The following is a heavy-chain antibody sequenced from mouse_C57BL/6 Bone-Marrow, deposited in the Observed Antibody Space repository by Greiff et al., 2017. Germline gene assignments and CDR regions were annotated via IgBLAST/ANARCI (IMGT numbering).Heavy chain of an antibody. D-gene: IGHD1-1*01. CDR2: IYPGSGST. J-gene: IGHJ2*01. V-gene: IGHV1-55*01. CDR3: AAPYYYGSSLAY. CDR1: GYTFTSYW. Sequence: VQLQQPGAELVKPGASVKMSCKASGYTFTSYWITWVKQRPGQGLEWIGDIYPGSGSTNYNEKFKSKATLTVDTSSSTAYMQLSSLTSEDSAVYYCAAPYYYGSSLAYWGQGTTLTVSS.